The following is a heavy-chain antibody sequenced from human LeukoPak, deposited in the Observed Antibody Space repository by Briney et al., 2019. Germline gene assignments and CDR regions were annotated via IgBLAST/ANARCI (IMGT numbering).Heavy chain of an antibody. CDR1: GFTFSSYY. Sequence: GGSLRLSCAASGFTFSSYYMSWIRQAPGKGLEWVSYISGSGGSTYYADSVKGRFTISRDNSKNKLSPKMNSLRAEDTAVYYCAKDKGIRGTTTYFDYWGQGTLVTVSS. CDR3: AKDKGIRGTTTYFDY. J-gene: IGHJ4*02. CDR2: ISGSGGST. V-gene: IGHV3-23*01. D-gene: IGHD1-14*01.